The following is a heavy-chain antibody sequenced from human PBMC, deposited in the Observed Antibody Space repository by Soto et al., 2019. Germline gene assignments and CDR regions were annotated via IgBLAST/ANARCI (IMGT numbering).Heavy chain of an antibody. CDR2: IWYDGSNK. Sequence: GGSLRHSCAASGGTCISYGMHWVRQAPGKGLEWVAVIWYDGSNKYYTDSVKGRFTISRDNSRNTLYLQMNSLRAEDTAVYYCAKDQGSSWYEIDYWGQGTLVTVSS. J-gene: IGHJ4*02. CDR1: GGTCISYG. V-gene: IGHV3-33*06. CDR3: AKDQGSSWYEIDY. D-gene: IGHD6-13*01.